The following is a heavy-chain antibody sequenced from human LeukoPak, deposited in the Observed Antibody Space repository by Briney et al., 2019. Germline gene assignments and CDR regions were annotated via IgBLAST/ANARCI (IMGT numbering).Heavy chain of an antibody. CDR2: IYSGGST. Sequence: GGSLRLSCAASGFTVSSNYMSWVRQAPGKGLEWVSVIYSGGSTYYADSVKDRFTISRDNSKNTLYLQINSLRAEDTAMYYCARDGLTGTTDGTLDYWGQGTLVTVSS. D-gene: IGHD1-20*01. J-gene: IGHJ4*02. V-gene: IGHV3-53*05. CDR1: GFTVSSNY. CDR3: ARDGLTGTTDGTLDY.